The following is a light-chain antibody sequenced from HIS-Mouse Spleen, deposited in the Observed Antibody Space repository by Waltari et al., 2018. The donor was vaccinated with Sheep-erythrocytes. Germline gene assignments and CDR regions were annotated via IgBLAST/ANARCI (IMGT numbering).Light chain of an antibody. CDR1: ALPKKY. CDR3: YSTDSSGNHSNWV. J-gene: IGLJ3*02. V-gene: IGLV3-10*01. CDR2: EDS. Sequence: SYELTQPPSVSVSPGQTARITCSGDALPKKYAYWYQQKSGQAPVLVIYEDSKRPPGNPERFASSSSGTMATLTISGAQVEDEADYYCYSTDSSGNHSNWVFGGGTKLTVL.